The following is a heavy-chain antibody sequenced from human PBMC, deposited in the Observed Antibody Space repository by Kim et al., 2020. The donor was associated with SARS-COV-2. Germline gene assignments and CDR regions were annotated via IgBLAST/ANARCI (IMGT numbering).Heavy chain of an antibody. V-gene: IGHV3-23*01. D-gene: IGHD2-21*02. Sequence: GGSLRLSCAVSGFSLSSYAVGWVRQAPGKGLEWVSTFSGSAGNTYNADSVKGRFTASSDNSKNTLYLQMDSLGVEDTAIYYCAKGKGDNVIDWFAPWGQGTLVTVAS. CDR3: AKGKGDNVIDWFAP. CDR2: FSGSAGNT. J-gene: IGHJ5*02. CDR1: GFSLSSYA.